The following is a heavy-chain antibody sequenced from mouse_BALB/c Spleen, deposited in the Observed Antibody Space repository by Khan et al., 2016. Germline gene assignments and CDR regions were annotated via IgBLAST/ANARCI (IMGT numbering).Heavy chain of an antibody. D-gene: IGHD1-1*01. Sequence: VQLQQSGPELMKPGASVTISCKASGYSFTSYYMHWVKQSHGKSLEWIGYIDPFNGGTSYNQKFKGKATLTVDKSSSTAYMHLSSLTSEDSAVYYCSSTTQSFYAMDYWGQGTSLTVSS. CDR2: IDPFNGGT. CDR1: GYSFTSYY. J-gene: IGHJ4*01. CDR3: SSTTQSFYAMDY. V-gene: IGHV1S135*01.